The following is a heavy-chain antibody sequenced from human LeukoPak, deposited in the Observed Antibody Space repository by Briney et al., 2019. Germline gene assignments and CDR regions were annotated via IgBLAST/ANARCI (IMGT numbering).Heavy chain of an antibody. CDR2: ISSSSSYI. V-gene: IGHV3-21*01. Sequence: GGSPRLSCAASGFTFSSYSMNWVRQAPGKGLEWVSSISSSSSYIYYADSVKGRFTISRDNAKNSLYLQMNSLRAEDTAVYYCAREPPVAGYGMDVWGQGTTVTVSS. CDR3: AREPPVAGYGMDV. D-gene: IGHD6-19*01. CDR1: GFTFSSYS. J-gene: IGHJ6*02.